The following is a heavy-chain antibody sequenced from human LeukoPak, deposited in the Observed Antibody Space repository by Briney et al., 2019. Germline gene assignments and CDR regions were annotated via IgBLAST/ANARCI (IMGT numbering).Heavy chain of an antibody. CDR3: ARVGGSGSFEGY. J-gene: IGHJ4*02. CDR2: ISSSSSYI. CDR1: GFTFSSYS. Sequence: PGGSLRLSCAASGFTFSSYSMNWVRQAPGKGLEWVSSISSSSSYIYYADSVKGRFTISRDNAKNSLYLQMNSLRAEDTAVYYCARVGGSGSFEGYWGQGTLVTVSS. V-gene: IGHV3-21*01. D-gene: IGHD3-10*01.